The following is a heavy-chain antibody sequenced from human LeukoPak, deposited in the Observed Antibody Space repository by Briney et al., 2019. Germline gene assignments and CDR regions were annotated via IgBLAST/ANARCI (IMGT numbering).Heavy chain of an antibody. V-gene: IGHV3-7*01. D-gene: IGHD1-7*01. Sequence: PGGSLRLSCAASGFNFRCYWMSWVRQAPGKGLEWVANIKEGGSEKYYVDSVKGRFTISRDNAKNSLYLQMNSLRAEDTAVYYCAKDKHNWNYVLGFDYWGQRTLVTVSS. CDR3: AKDKHNWNYVLGFDY. CDR2: IKEGGSEK. CDR1: GFNFRCYW. J-gene: IGHJ4*02.